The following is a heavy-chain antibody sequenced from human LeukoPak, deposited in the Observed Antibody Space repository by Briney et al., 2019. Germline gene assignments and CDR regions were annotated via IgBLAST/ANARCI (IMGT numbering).Heavy chain of an antibody. J-gene: IGHJ2*01. Sequence: SETLSLTCTVSGGSIRNYCWSWIRQPPGKGLEWIGYIYYSGSTNYNPSLKSRVTISVDTSKNQFSLKLSFVTAADTAVYYCARVYYSSSYDYWYFDLWGRGTLVTVSS. CDR2: IYYSGST. D-gene: IGHD6-13*01. CDR3: ARVYYSSSYDYWYFDL. V-gene: IGHV4-59*01. CDR1: GGSIRNYC.